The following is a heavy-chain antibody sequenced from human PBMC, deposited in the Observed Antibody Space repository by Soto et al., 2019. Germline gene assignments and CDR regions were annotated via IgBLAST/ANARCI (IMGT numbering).Heavy chain of an antibody. Sequence: QVQLVQSGAEVKKPGSSGKVSCKASGGTFSSYTISWVRQAPGQGLEWMGRIIPILGIANYAQKFQGRVTITADKSTSTAYMELSSLRSEDTAVYYCARDPSAGDSAGYWGQGTLVTVSS. CDR2: IIPILGIA. CDR1: GGTFSSYT. J-gene: IGHJ4*02. CDR3: ARDPSAGDSAGY. V-gene: IGHV1-69*08. D-gene: IGHD2-21*01.